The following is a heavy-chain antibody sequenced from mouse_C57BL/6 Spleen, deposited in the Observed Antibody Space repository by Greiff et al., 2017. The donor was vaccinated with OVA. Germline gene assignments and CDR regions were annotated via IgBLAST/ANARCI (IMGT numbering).Heavy chain of an antibody. J-gene: IGHJ1*03. Sequence: VKLMESGAELARPGASVKLSCKASGYTFTSYGISWVKQRTGQGLEWIGEIYPRSGNTYYNEKFKGKATLTADKSSSTAYMELRSLTSEDSAVYFCARRDILYWYFDVWGTGTTVTVSS. D-gene: IGHD3-2*01. CDR1: GYTFTSYG. CDR3: ARRDILYWYFDV. CDR2: IYPRSGNT. V-gene: IGHV1-81*01.